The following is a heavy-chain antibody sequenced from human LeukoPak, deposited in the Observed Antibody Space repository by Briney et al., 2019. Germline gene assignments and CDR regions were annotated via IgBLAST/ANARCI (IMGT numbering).Heavy chain of an antibody. CDR3: AREDNLYSSSSFDS. Sequence: GRSLRLFYGSSVLTLSIFDTHCVPHARRKGLEGVSAISGSGGSTYYEDSVRGRFTISRDTAKNALYLQMDSLRAEDTDVYYCAREDNLYSSSSFDSWGQGTLVTVSS. D-gene: IGHD6-6*01. V-gene: IGHV3-21*01. CDR1: VLTLSIFD. CDR2: ISGSGGST. J-gene: IGHJ4*02.